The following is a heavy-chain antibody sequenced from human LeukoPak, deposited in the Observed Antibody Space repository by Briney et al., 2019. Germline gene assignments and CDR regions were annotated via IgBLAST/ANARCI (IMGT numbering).Heavy chain of an antibody. CDR1: DDSFSSHY. CDR2: ISYIEST. J-gene: IGHJ3*02. Sequence: SETLSLTCAVSDDSFSSHYWTWTRQPPGKGLEWIGYISYIESTNYNPSLKSRVTISIDTSKNQFSLKLTSVTAADTAVYYCARDLVTVTKGFDIWGQGTMVSVSS. V-gene: IGHV4-59*11. CDR3: ARDLVTVTKGFDI. D-gene: IGHD4-17*01.